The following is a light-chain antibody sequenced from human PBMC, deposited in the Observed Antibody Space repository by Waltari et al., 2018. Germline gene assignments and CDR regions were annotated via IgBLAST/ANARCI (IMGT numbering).Light chain of an antibody. CDR3: QQYSYSPNT. CDR1: QSVSSSY. V-gene: IGKV3-20*01. J-gene: IGKJ2*01. CDR2: DAS. Sequence: DIVLTQSPGTLSLSPGERATLSCRASQSVSSSYLAWYQQKPGQAPRLLIFDASNRATGIPDRFSGSGSGTDFTLTISRLEPEDFAVYFCQQYSYSPNTFGQGTKLEI.